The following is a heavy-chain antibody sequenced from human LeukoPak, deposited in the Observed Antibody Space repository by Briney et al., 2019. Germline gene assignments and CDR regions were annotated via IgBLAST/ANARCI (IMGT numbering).Heavy chain of an antibody. V-gene: IGHV1-46*01. J-gene: IGHJ6*02. Sequence: PLASVTVSCKASGYTFTSYYMHWVRQAPGQGLEWMGIINPSGGSTSYAQKFQGRVTMTRDASTSTVYMELSSLRSEDTAVYYCARDVWSTLYGMDAWGQGTTVTVSS. D-gene: IGHD2-21*01. CDR2: INPSGGST. CDR3: ARDVWSTLYGMDA. CDR1: GYTFTSYY.